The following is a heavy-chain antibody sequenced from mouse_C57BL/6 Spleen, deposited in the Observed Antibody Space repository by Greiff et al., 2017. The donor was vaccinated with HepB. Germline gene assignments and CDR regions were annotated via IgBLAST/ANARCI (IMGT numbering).Heavy chain of an antibody. CDR1: GFNIKNTY. CDR2: IDPANGNT. V-gene: IGHV14-3*01. CDR3: ALYSGSSLYAMDY. Sequence: EVQLQESVAELVRPGASVKLSCTASGFNIKNTYMHWVKQRPEQGLEWIGRIDPANGNTKYAPKFQGKATITADPSSNTAYLQLSSLTSEDTAIYYCALYSGSSLYAMDYWGQGTSVTVSS. D-gene: IGHD1-1*01. J-gene: IGHJ4*01.